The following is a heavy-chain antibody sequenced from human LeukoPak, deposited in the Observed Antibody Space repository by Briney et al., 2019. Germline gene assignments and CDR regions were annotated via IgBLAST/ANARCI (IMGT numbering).Heavy chain of an antibody. CDR2: ISGSGSNI. V-gene: IGHV3-48*03. Sequence: PGGSLRLSCAASGFTFRAYGMNWVRQAPGKGLEWVSYISGSGSNIYYADSVKGRFTISRDNAKNSLYLQMNSLRAEDTAVYYCARDSSGLILPDALDIWGQGTMVTVSS. CDR3: ARDSSGLILPDALDI. J-gene: IGHJ3*02. D-gene: IGHD3-10*01. CDR1: GFTFRAYG.